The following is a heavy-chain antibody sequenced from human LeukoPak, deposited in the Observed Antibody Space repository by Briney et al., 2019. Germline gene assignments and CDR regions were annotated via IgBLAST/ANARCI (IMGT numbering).Heavy chain of an antibody. Sequence: SQTLSLTCAISGDSVSSNSAAWNWIRQSPSRGLEWLGRTYYRSKWYNDYAVSVKSRITINPDTSKNQFSLQLNSVTAADTAVYYCARISLTGYAPISGYFDYWGQGTLVTVSS. CDR2: TYYRSKWYN. D-gene: IGHD3-9*01. J-gene: IGHJ4*02. CDR1: GDSVSSNSAA. CDR3: ARISLTGYAPISGYFDY. V-gene: IGHV6-1*01.